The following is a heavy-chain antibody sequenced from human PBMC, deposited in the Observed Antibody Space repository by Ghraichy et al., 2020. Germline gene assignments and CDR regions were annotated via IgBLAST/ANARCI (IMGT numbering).Heavy chain of an antibody. Sequence: SETLSLTCTVSGGSISSGGYYWSWIRQHPGKGLEWIGYIYYSGSTYYNPSLKSRVTISVDTSKIQFSLKLSSVTAADTAVYYCARGGRGSGEDIWGQGTMVTVSS. V-gene: IGHV4-31*03. J-gene: IGHJ3*02. D-gene: IGHD3-10*01. CDR3: ARGGRGSGEDI. CDR1: GGSISSGGYY. CDR2: IYYSGST.